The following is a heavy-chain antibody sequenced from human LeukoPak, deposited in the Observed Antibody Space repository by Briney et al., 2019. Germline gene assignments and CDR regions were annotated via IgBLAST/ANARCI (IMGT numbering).Heavy chain of an antibody. CDR3: ATAANNIVATTAYYYYYMDV. V-gene: IGHV1-24*01. J-gene: IGHJ6*03. Sequence: GASVKVSCKVSGYTLTELSMHWVRQAPGKGREWMGGFDPEDGETIYAQKFQGRVTMTEDTSKDTAYMELSSLRSEDTAVYYCATAANNIVATTAYYYYYMDVWGKGTTVTVSS. CDR1: GYTLTELS. D-gene: IGHD5-12*01. CDR2: FDPEDGET.